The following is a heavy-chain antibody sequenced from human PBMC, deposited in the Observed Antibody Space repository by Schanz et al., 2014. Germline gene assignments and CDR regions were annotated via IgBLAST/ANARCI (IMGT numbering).Heavy chain of an antibody. CDR1: GFTFSSYA. V-gene: IGHV3-23*05. CDR3: ARDGNYYGSRNYYKTPYYFDY. J-gene: IGHJ4*02. CDR2: IYASGAT. Sequence: VQLVESGGGLIQPGGSLRLSCAASGFTFSSYALSWVGRAPGRGLGWVSTIYASGATYYADSVKRRFTISRDISKNTLHLQVTSLRAEDTAIYYCARDGNYYGSRNYYKTPYYFDYWGQGTLVTVSS. D-gene: IGHD3-10*01.